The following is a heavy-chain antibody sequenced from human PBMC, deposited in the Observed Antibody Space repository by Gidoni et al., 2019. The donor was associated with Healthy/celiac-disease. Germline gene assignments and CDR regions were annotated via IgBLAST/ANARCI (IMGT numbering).Heavy chain of an antibody. CDR2: ISSSSSYI. J-gene: IGHJ4*02. V-gene: IGHV3-21*01. D-gene: IGHD3-16*01. CDR1: GFTFSSYS. CDR3: ARLGRPGGD. Sequence: EVQLVESVGGLVKPGWSLCLSCASSGFTFSSYSMNWVRQAPGNGLEWVSAISSSSSYIYYADAVKGRFTIYRENAKNSLYLQMNSLRAEDTAVYYCARLGRPGGDWGQGTLGTVSS.